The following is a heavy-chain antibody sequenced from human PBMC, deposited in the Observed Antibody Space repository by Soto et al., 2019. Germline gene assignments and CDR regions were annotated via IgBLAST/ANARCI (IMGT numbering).Heavy chain of an antibody. Sequence: QRHLVHSGAEVKKAGSSVKVSCKASGGTVSSYAITWVRQAPGKGLEWMGVFIPIFVSAHYAPKFQGRITITADESTSTAYMELSGLTSEDTAIYYCARDVSSDTTGFRGYDLWGQGTQVSVSS. CDR2: FIPIFVSA. CDR3: ARDVSSDTTGFRGYDL. CDR1: GGTVSSYA. J-gene: IGHJ4*02. D-gene: IGHD3-10*01. V-gene: IGHV1-69*01.